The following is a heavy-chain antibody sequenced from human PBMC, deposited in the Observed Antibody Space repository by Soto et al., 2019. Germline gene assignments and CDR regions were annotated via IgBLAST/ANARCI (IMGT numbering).Heavy chain of an antibody. V-gene: IGHV3-53*01. Sequence: EVQLLESEGGLVQPGGSLRLSCAASGFNFIRKYMIWVRQAPGKGLEWVSILYSGGTTYYADSVKGRFTISRDTSENTLYLQMNSLRAEDTAVYYCARGLYDSGSFYFDFWGQGTLVTVSS. CDR1: GFNFIRKY. CDR2: LYSGGTT. D-gene: IGHD3-10*01. CDR3: ARGLYDSGSFYFDF. J-gene: IGHJ4*02.